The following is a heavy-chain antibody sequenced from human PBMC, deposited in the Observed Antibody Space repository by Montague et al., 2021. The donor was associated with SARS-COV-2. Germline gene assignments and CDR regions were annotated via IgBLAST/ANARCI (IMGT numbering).Heavy chain of an antibody. D-gene: IGHD3-10*01. V-gene: IGHV4-39*02. J-gene: IGHJ4*02. CDR2: IYYSGTT. Sequence: SETLSLTCSVASGSIISSGYYWGWIRQPPGKELEWIGNIYYSGTTXYXXXXQXRGTISVDTSKNHLSLRLSSATAADTAVYFCARGMIRGVTTPFDYWGQGSQVTASS. CDR1: SGSIISSGYY. CDR3: ARGMIRGVTTPFDY.